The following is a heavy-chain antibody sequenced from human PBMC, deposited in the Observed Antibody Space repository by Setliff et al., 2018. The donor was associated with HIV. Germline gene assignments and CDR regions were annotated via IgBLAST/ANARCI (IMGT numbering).Heavy chain of an antibody. D-gene: IGHD3-3*01. V-gene: IGHV3-7*03. CDR3: AREQILELWYYMDV. CDR1: GFSFSSHW. Sequence: GGSLRLSCAASGFSFSSHWMTWVRQAPGKGLEWVANIMQDGSVKYYVNSVKGRFTVSRDNAKNSLFLQMNSLRAEDTAVYYCAREQILELWYYMDVWGKGTTVTVSS. J-gene: IGHJ6*03. CDR2: IMQDGSVK.